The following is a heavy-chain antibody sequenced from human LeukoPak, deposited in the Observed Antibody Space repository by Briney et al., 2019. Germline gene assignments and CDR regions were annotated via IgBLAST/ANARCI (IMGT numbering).Heavy chain of an antibody. CDR3: ARVRQSYSSGWTDY. D-gene: IGHD6-19*01. J-gene: IGHJ4*02. Sequence: SETLSLTCAVYGGSFSGYYWSWIRQPPGKGLEWIGEINHSGSTNYNPSLKSRVTISVDTSKIQFSLKLSSVTAADTAVYYCARVRQSYSSGWTDYWGQGTLVTVSS. CDR1: GGSFSGYY. V-gene: IGHV4-34*01. CDR2: INHSGST.